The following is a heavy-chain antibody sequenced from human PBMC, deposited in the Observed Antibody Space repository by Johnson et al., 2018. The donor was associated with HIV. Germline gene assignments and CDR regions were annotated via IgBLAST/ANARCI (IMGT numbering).Heavy chain of an antibody. CDR2: ISSSVDDI. CDR1: GFTVSSNY. D-gene: IGHD1-1*01. V-gene: IGHV3-11*04. J-gene: IGHJ3*02. CDR3: ARDGKGDSIGFAFDI. Sequence: QVQLVESGGGLIQPGGSLRLSCAASGFTVSSNYMSWVRQAPGKGPEWVSYISSSVDDIYYADSVKGRFTISRDNTKNSLSLQMSSLRAEDTGVYYCARDGKGDSIGFAFDIWGRGTMVTVSS.